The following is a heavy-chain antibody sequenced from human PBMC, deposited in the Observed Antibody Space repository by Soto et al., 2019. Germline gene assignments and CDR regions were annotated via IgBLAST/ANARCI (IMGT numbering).Heavy chain of an antibody. CDR3: ARDKITGLFDY. CDR2: IYHSGST. CDR1: GGTISSGGYS. D-gene: IGHD2-8*02. V-gene: IGHV4-30-2*01. J-gene: IGHJ4*02. Sequence: TSVPMSLTSAVSGGTISSGGYSWSWNRQPPGKGLEWIGYIYHSGSTYYNASLKSRVTISVDTSKNQFSLKLTSVTAADTAVYYCARDKITGLFDYWGQGTLVTVSS.